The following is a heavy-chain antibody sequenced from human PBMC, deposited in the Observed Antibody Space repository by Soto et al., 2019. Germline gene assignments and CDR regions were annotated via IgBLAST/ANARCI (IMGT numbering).Heavy chain of an antibody. D-gene: IGHD6-13*01. J-gene: IGHJ3*02. CDR3: ARGLGSSWYYAFDI. CDR2: VSSNGGST. CDR1: GFTFSSHT. Sequence: VQLVESGGGLVQLGGSLRLSCAASGFTFSSHTMHWVRQAPGKGLEYVSTVSSNGGSTYYADSVRGRFTISRDNSKNTLYLQMGSLRAEDMAVYYCARGLGSSWYYAFDIWGQGTMVTVSS. V-gene: IGHV3-64*07.